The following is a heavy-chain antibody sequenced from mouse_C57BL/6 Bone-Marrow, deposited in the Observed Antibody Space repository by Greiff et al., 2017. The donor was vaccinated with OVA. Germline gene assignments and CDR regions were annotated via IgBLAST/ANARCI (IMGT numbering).Heavy chain of an antibody. CDR3: TREEVATHMDY. V-gene: IGHV1-15*01. CDR2: IDPETGGT. Sequence: QVQLQQSGAELVRPGASVTLSCKASGYTFTDYEMHWVKQTPVHGLEWIGAIDPETGGTAYHQKFKGKAILTADKSSSTAYMELRSLTSEYSAVYYCTREEVATHMDYWGQGTSVTVSS. J-gene: IGHJ4*01. D-gene: IGHD1-1*01. CDR1: GYTFTDYE.